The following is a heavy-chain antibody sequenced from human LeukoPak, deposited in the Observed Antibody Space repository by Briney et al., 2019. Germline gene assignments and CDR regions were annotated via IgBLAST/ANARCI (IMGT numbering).Heavy chain of an antibody. J-gene: IGHJ4*02. Sequence: SETLSLTCAVYGGSFSGYYWSWIRQPPGKGLEWIGEINHSGSTNYNPSLKSRVTISVDTSKNQFSLKLSSVTAADTAVYYCARGSDSGSYFWYWGQGTLVTVSS. CDR3: ARGSDSGSYFWY. CDR2: INHSGST. CDR1: GGSFSGYY. D-gene: IGHD1-26*01. V-gene: IGHV4-34*01.